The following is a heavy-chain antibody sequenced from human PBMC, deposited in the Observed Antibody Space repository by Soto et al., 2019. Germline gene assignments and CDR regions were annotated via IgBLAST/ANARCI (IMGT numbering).Heavy chain of an antibody. J-gene: IGHJ4*02. CDR1: GGSVLTGSYY. V-gene: IGHV4-61*01. CDR3: AEGEPPYFDF. D-gene: IGHD1-26*01. CDR2: IYYSGST. Sequence: QVQLQESGPGLVKSSETLSLTCTVSGGSVLTGSYYWSWIRQPPGKGLEYIGYIYYSGSTNYNPSLKSRVTMSLDTSKNQFSLKLSSVTAADTAVYYCAEGEPPYFDFWGQGTLVTVSS.